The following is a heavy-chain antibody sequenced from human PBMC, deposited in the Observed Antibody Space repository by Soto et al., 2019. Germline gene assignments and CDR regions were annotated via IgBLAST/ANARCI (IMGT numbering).Heavy chain of an antibody. J-gene: IGHJ4*02. CDR2: INQDGSEE. Sequence: VGSLRLSCAASGLIFDNYWMSWLRQAPGKGLEWVANINQDGSEEYYVDSVKGRFTISRDNAKNSLYMQMNSLRAEDTAVYYCARRSAVSARGGSFDYWGQGTLVTVSS. CDR1: GLIFDNYW. D-gene: IGHD2-21*02. CDR3: ARRSAVSARGGSFDY. V-gene: IGHV3-7*01.